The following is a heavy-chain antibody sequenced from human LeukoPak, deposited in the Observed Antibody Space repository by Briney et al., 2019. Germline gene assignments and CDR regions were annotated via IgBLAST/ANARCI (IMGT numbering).Heavy chain of an antibody. CDR2: ISGSGGST. J-gene: IGHJ4*02. CDR1: GFTFSSYA. D-gene: IGHD3-10*01. Sequence: GGSLRLSCAASGFTFSSYAMSWVRQAPGKGLEWVSAISGSGGSTYYADSVKGRFTISRDNSKNTLYLQMNSLRAEDTVVYYCAKDATYYYGSGSPSDYWGQGTLVTVSS. V-gene: IGHV3-23*01. CDR3: AKDATYYYGSGSPSDY.